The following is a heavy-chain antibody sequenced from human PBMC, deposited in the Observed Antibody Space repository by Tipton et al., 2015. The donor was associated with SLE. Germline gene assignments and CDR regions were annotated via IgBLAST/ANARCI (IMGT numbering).Heavy chain of an antibody. Sequence: SLRLSCAASGFTFSSYWMSWVRQAPGKGLEWVANIKQDGSEKYYVDSVKGRFTISRDNAKNSLYLQMNSRRAEDTAVYYCASPPYYGSGSYRPYWYFDLWGRGTLVTVSS. V-gene: IGHV3-7*01. CDR2: IKQDGSEK. J-gene: IGHJ2*01. CDR3: ASPPYYGSGSYRPYWYFDL. CDR1: GFTFSSYW. D-gene: IGHD3-10*01.